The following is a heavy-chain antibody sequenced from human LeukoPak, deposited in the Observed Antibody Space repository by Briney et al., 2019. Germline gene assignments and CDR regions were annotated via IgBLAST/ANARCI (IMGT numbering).Heavy chain of an antibody. CDR3: ARDYDFWSGYVSHYYYGMDV. J-gene: IGHJ6*02. D-gene: IGHD3-3*01. V-gene: IGHV1-18*01. CDR1: GYTFTSYG. CDR2: ISAYNGNT. Sequence: ASVKVSCKASGYTFTSYGISWVRQAPGQGLEWMGWISAYNGNTNYAQKLQGRVTMTTDTSTSTAYMELRSLRSDDTAVYYCARDYDFWSGYVSHYYYGMDVWGRGTTVTVSS.